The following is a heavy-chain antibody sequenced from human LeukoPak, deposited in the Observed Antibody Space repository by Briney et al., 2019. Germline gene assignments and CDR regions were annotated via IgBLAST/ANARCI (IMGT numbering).Heavy chain of an antibody. CDR1: GGTFSSYA. Sequence: SVKVSCKASGGTFSSYAISWVRQAPGQGLEWMGRIIAILGTANYAQRFQGRVTITTDESTNTAYMELSRLRSEDTAVYYCARVGYRAHYFDYWGQGTLVTVSS. CDR3: ARVGYRAHYFDY. CDR2: IIAILGTA. V-gene: IGHV1-69*11. D-gene: IGHD5-24*01. J-gene: IGHJ4*02.